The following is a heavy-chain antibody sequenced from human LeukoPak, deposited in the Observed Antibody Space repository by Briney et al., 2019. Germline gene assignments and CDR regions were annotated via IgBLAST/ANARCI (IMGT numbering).Heavy chain of an antibody. J-gene: IGHJ4*02. V-gene: IGHV3-7*01. CDR1: GFTFSSYW. D-gene: IGHD5-12*01. CDR2: IKQDGSEK. Sequence: GGSLRLSCAASGFTFSSYWMSWVRQAPGKGLEWVANIKQDGSEKYYVDSVKGRFTISRDNAKNTLYLQMNSLRAEDTAVYYCARDLGVATIDYWGQGTLVTVSS. CDR3: ARDLGVATIDY.